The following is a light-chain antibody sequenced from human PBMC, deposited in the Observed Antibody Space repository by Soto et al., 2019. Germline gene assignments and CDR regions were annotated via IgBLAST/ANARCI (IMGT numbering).Light chain of an antibody. V-gene: IGKV1-39*01. CDR3: QQTYSTPQT. CDR1: QSISNY. Sequence: DIQMTQSPSSLSASVGDRLTITCRASQSISNYLNWYQQRPGKAPNLLIYAASSLQSGVPSRFSGSGSGTDFTLTISSLQPEDFATYYCQQTYSTPQTFGQGTKVEIK. J-gene: IGKJ1*01. CDR2: AAS.